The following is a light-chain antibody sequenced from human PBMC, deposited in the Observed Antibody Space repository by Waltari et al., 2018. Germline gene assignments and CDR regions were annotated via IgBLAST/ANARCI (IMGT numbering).Light chain of an antibody. Sequence: EIVLTQSPGTQYLSPGERATLSCRASQSVSSSYLAWYQQKPGQAPRLLMYGASRRATGIPDRFSGSGSGTDFTLTISRLEPADFAVYYCQQYGSSSGTFGQGTKLEI. CDR3: QQYGSSSGT. CDR1: QSVSSSY. J-gene: IGKJ2*02. V-gene: IGKV3-20*01. CDR2: GAS.